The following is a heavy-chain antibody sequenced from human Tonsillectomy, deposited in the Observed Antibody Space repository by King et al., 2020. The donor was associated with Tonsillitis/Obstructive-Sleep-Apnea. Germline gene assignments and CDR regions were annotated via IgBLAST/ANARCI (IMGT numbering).Heavy chain of an antibody. D-gene: IGHD3-9*01. J-gene: IGHJ3*02. CDR3: ARLIRYIDWLGYDDLDI. Sequence: TLKESGPTMVKPTQNLTLTLSFSGFPLTTNEVCVGWIRQPPGKTLAWLALIYLADNKRYSPSLKSRLTITKDTSKNQVVLTMTNMDSMDTTTYYCARLIRYIDWLGYDDLDISGQETMVTASS. CDR2: IYLADNK. CDR1: GFPLTTNEVC. V-gene: IGHV2-5*02.